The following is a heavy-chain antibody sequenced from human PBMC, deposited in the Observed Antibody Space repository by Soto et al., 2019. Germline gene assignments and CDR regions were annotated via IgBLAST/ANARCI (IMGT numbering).Heavy chain of an antibody. CDR3: XXXXXNRAYDGRDY. Sequence: QVQLVESGGGVVQPGRSLRLSCAASGFTFSSYAMHWVRQAPGKGLEWVAXXXXXGXXXXXADXVQGRFTISRDNSKXXXXXXXXXXXXXXXXXXXXXXXXXNRAYDGRDYWGQGTLVTVST. CDR1: GFTFSSYA. J-gene: IGHJ4*02. CDR2: XXXXGXXX. D-gene: IGHD5-12*01. V-gene: IGHV3-30*04.